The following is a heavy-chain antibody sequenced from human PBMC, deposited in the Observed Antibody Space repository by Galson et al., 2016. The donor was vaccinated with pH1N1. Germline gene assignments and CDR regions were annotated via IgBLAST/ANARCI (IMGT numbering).Heavy chain of an antibody. Sequence: SLRLSCAASGFTFSDYAIHWVRQAPGKGLEWVALISSDGGNKDYADSVKGRFIVSRDYSKTALQMNSLKAENKAVYYCSKESLPRATLGDFDSWGQGSLVIVSS. D-gene: IGHD3-16*01. V-gene: IGHV3-30*18. J-gene: IGHJ4*02. CDR3: SKESLPRATLGDFDS. CDR2: ISSDGGNK. CDR1: GFTFSDYA.